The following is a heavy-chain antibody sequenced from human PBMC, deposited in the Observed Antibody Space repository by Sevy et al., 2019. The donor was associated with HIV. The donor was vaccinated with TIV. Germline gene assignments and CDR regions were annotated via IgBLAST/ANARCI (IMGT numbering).Heavy chain of an antibody. CDR3: AKEGYYYDSRSSDWFDH. Sequence: GGSLRLSCAASGFNFSPYAMHWVRQGPGKGLEWVATVSSDGTTRSYVDSIKGRFSLSRDNTKNTLYQQMNNLIPEDTAVYYCAKEGYYYDSRSSDWFDHWGPGALVTVSS. CDR2: VSSDGTTR. D-gene: IGHD3-22*01. V-gene: IGHV3-30*18. J-gene: IGHJ5*02. CDR1: GFNFSPYA.